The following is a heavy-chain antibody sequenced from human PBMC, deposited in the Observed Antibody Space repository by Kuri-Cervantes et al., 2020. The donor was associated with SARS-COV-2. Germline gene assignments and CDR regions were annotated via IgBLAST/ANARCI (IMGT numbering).Heavy chain of an antibody. CDR2: ISSSGSTI. CDR3: ARDSITMVRGVTSDAFDI. V-gene: IGHV3-11*01. Sequence: GVSLRLSCAASGFTFSDYYMSWIRQAPGKGLEWVSYISSSGSTIYYADSVKGRFTISRDNAKNSLYLQMNSLRAEDTAVYYCARDSITMVRGVTSDAFDIWGQGTMVTVSS. CDR1: GFTFSDYY. D-gene: IGHD3-10*01. J-gene: IGHJ3*02.